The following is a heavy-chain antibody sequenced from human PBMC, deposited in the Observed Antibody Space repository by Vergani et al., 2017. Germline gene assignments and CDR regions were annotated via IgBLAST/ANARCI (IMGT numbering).Heavy chain of an antibody. V-gene: IGHV3-21*01. D-gene: IGHD6-19*01. J-gene: IGHJ6*03. CDR1: GFTFSIYN. Sequence: EVQLVESGGGLVKPGGSLRLSCAASGFTFSIYNMNWVRQAPGKGLEWVSSISSSSSYIYYADSVKGRFTISRDNAKNSLYLQMNSLRAEDTAVYYCARGGDTXIGWYYYYYYYMDVWGKGTTVTVSS. CDR3: ARGGDTXIGWYYYYYYYMDV. CDR2: ISSSSSYI.